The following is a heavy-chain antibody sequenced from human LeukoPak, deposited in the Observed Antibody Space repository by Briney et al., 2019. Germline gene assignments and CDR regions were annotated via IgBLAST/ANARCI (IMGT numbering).Heavy chain of an antibody. Sequence: PGGSLRLSCAASGFTFSDYWMSWVRQAPGKGLEWVANIEHDGSEKYYVDSVKGRFTISRDNAENSLYLQMNSLRPEDTAVYYCASGMXEXDSWGQXXXVTV. CDR1: GFTFSDYW. CDR3: ASGMXEXDS. D-gene: IGHD1-26*01. CDR2: IEHDGSEK. J-gene: IGHJ4*02. V-gene: IGHV3-7*01.